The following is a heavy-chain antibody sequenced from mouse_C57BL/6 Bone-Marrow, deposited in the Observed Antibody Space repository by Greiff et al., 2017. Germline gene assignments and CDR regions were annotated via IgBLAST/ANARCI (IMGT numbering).Heavy chain of an antibody. Sequence: QVQLQQPGAELVKPGASVKVSCKASGYTFTSYWMHWVKQRPGQGLEWIGRIHPSDSDTNYNQKFKGKATLTVDKSSSTAYMQLSSLTSEDSAVYDCAISAPSTVVPYYCDYWGQGTTLTVSS. J-gene: IGHJ2*01. CDR2: IHPSDSDT. CDR1: GYTFTSYW. D-gene: IGHD1-1*01. CDR3: AISAPSTVVPYYCDY. V-gene: IGHV1-74*01.